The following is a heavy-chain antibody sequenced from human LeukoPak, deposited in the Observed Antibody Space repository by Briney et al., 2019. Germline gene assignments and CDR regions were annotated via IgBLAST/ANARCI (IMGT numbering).Heavy chain of an antibody. V-gene: IGHV1-46*01. CDR3: ARDGSAAGTEEWFDP. CDR2: INPSGGST. Sequence: ASVKVSCKASGYTFTSYYMHWVRQAPGQGLEWMGIINPSGGSTSYAQKFQGRVTMTRDMSTSTVYMELSSLRSEDTAVYYCARDGSAAGTEEWFDPWGXGTLVTVSS. J-gene: IGHJ5*02. CDR1: GYTFTSYY. D-gene: IGHD6-13*01.